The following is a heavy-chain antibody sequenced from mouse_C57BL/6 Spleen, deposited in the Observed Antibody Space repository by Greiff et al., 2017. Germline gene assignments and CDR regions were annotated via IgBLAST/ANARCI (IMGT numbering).Heavy chain of an antibody. V-gene: IGHV1-55*01. CDR3: ARADYYGGYAMDY. J-gene: IGHJ4*01. Sequence: QVQLQQPGAELVKPGASVKMSCKASGYTFTSYWITWVKQRPGQGLEWIGDIYPGSGSTNYNEKFKSKATLTVDTSSSTAYMQLNSLTSEDSAVYYGARADYYGGYAMDYWGQGTSVTVSS. CDR2: IYPGSGST. D-gene: IGHD1-1*01. CDR1: GYTFTSYW.